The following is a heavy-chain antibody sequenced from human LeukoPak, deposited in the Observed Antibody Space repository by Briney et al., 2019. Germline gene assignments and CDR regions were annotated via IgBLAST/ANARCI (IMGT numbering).Heavy chain of an antibody. Sequence: GGSLRLSCAASGFTFSNYGMQWVRQAPGKGLEWVAVISYTGETKYYGDSVKGRFTISRDNSKNTLYLQMNSLRAEDTAVYYCVKTYGGGSDYWGQGTLVTVSS. CDR2: ISYTGETK. D-gene: IGHD3-16*01. J-gene: IGHJ4*02. CDR1: GFTFSNYG. V-gene: IGHV3-30*18. CDR3: VKTYGGGSDY.